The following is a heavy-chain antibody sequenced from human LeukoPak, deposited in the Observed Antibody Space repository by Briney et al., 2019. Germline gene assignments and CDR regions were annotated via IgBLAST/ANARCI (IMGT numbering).Heavy chain of an antibody. V-gene: IGHV4-38-2*02. CDR3: ARVSDDEYGGNSGANYFES. Sequence: SETLSVTCTVSGYSIISPFYWGWIRQSPGKGLEWIGNIYHSGSTYSKPSLRSRVTITVDTSKDQFSLKLNSVTAADTAVYYCARVSDDEYGGNSGANYFESWGQGTLVTVSS. CDR2: IYHSGST. D-gene: IGHD4-23*01. J-gene: IGHJ4*02. CDR1: GYSIISPFY.